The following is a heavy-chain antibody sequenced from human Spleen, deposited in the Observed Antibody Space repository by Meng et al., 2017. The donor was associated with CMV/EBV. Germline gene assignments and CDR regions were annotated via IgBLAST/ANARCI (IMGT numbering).Heavy chain of an antibody. CDR1: GYNFISYW. J-gene: IGHJ4*02. V-gene: IGHV5-51*01. Sequence: GESLKISCKGSGYNFISYWIGWVRQMPGKGLEWMGITYPGDSDTRYSPSFQGQVTISADKSISTAYLQWRSLKASDTAIYYCATSYSSSLAFDYWGRGALVTVSS. CDR2: TYPGDSDT. CDR3: ATSYSSSLAFDY. D-gene: IGHD6-6*01.